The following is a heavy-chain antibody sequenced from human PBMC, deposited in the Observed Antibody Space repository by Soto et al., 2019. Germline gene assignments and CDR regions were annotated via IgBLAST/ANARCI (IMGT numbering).Heavy chain of an antibody. V-gene: IGHV1-58*01. CDR3: AAFGGPNTRTLTYDYVWWSPDYYYYGMDV. CDR1: RFPFTSCA. D-gene: IGHD3-16*01. J-gene: IGHJ6*02. Sequence: SVTFSCTASRFPFTSCAVRWVRQAHGQRLEWIGWLVVGIGSTNSPHNFKEIVTITSVMSTRTXXMRXSSLRSEDTAVYYCAAFGGPNTRTLTYDYVWWSPDYYYYGMDVGGQGTTVTVSS. CDR2: LVVGIGST.